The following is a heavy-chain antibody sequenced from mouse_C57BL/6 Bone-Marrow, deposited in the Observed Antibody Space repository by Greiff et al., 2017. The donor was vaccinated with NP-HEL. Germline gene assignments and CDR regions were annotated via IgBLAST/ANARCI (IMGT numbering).Heavy chain of an antibody. CDR3: TRDYYGSSYAYAMDY. V-gene: IGHV5-9-1*02. Sequence: EVKVVESGAGLVKPGGSLKLSCAASGFTFSSYAMSWVRQTPEKRLEWVAYISSGGDYIYYVDTVKGRFTISRDNARNTLYLQMSSLKSEDTAMYYCTRDYYGSSYAYAMDYWGQGTSVTVSS. J-gene: IGHJ4*01. CDR2: ISSGGDYI. D-gene: IGHD1-1*01. CDR1: GFTFSSYA.